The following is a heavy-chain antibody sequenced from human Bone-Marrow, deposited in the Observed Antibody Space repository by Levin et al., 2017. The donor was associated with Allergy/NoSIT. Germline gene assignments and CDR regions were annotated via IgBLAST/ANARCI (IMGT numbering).Heavy chain of an antibody. CDR2: IRSKANSYAT. CDR3: TRHRGSSTRMSFDP. Sequence: GESLKISCAASGFTFSGSAMHWVRQASGKGLEWVGRIRSKANSYATAYAASVKGRFTISRDDSKNTAYLQMNSLKTEDTAVYYCTRHRGSSTRMSFDPWGQGTLVTVSS. CDR1: GFTFSGSA. J-gene: IGHJ5*02. D-gene: IGHD2-2*01. V-gene: IGHV3-73*01.